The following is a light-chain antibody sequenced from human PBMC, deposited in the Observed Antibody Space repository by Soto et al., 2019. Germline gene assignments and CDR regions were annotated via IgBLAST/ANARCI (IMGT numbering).Light chain of an antibody. CDR1: QSISSS. Sequence: DIQMTQSPSTLSASVGDGVTIPCRASQSISSSLAWYQQKPGKAPKLLIYDASNLESGVPSIFSGSGSGTEFTLTISSLPTDNFATYYCQQYSTYSTFGQGTKVDIK. J-gene: IGKJ1*01. CDR2: DAS. V-gene: IGKV1-5*01. CDR3: QQYSTYST.